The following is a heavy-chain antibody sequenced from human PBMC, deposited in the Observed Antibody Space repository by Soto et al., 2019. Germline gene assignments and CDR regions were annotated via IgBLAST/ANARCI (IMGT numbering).Heavy chain of an antibody. Sequence: QVQLVQSGAEVKKPGASVKVSCKASGYTFTSYAMHWVRQAPGQRLEWMGWINAGNGNTKYSPKFQGRVTITRDTSASTAYMELSSLRSEDTAVYYCARDQGGTYYDYVWGSYRPASFDYWGQGTLVTVSS. V-gene: IGHV1-3*01. J-gene: IGHJ4*02. CDR2: INAGNGNT. CDR1: GYTFTSYA. CDR3: ARDQGGTYYDYVWGSYRPASFDY. D-gene: IGHD3-16*02.